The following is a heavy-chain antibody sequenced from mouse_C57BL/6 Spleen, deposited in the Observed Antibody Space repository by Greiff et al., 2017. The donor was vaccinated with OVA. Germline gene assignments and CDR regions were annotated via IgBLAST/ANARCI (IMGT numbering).Heavy chain of an antibody. Sequence: PGAELVRPGTSVPSSCNASGYTFTSYWMHWVKQRPGQGLEWIGVIDPSDSYTNYNQKFKGKATLTVDTSSSTAYMQLSSLTSEDSAVYYCARNYGSVYAMDYWGQGTSVTVSS. V-gene: IGHV1-59*01. D-gene: IGHD1-1*01. CDR1: GYTFTSYW. CDR3: ARNYGSVYAMDY. J-gene: IGHJ4*01. CDR2: IDPSDSYT.